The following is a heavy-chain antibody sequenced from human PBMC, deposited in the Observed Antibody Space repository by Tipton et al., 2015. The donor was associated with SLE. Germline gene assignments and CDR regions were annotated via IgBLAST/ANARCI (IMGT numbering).Heavy chain of an antibody. Sequence: LRLSCAVYGGSFSGYYWSWIRQPPGKGLEWIGDINHSGSTNYNPSLKSRVTISVDTSKNQFSLKLSSATAADTAVYYCARGSGYTSVFGAFDIWGQGTMVTVSS. CDR2: INHSGST. J-gene: IGHJ3*02. CDR1: GGSFSGYY. CDR3: ARGSGYTSVFGAFDI. V-gene: IGHV4-34*01. D-gene: IGHD5-18*01.